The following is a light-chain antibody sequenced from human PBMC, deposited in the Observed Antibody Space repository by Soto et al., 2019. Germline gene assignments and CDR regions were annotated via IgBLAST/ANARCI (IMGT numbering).Light chain of an antibody. J-gene: IGKJ1*01. Sequence: EIVLPQSPGTLYLSPGERATLSCRTSQRVDSNYLAWYQQKPGQAPRLLIYGASSRATGVPGRFSGSGSGTDFTLTISRLEPEDFAVYHCQQFGDSPKTFGQGTTVESK. CDR2: GAS. V-gene: IGKV3-20*01. CDR1: QRVDSNY. CDR3: QQFGDSPKT.